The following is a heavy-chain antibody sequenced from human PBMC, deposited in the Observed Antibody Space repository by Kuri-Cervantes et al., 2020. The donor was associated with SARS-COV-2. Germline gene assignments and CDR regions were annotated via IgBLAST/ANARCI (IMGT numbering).Heavy chain of an antibody. Sequence: GESLKISCVASGFTLTKYTMNWVRQAPGKALEWVSSISGSGSYIYYADSVKGRFTISRDNSKNTLYLQMNSLRAEDTAVYYCAKSQKSGDLGDDFDYWGQGTLVTVSS. CDR1: GFTLTKYT. V-gene: IGHV3-23*01. CDR2: ISGSGSYI. J-gene: IGHJ4*02. CDR3: AKSQKSGDLGDDFDY. D-gene: IGHD3-16*01.